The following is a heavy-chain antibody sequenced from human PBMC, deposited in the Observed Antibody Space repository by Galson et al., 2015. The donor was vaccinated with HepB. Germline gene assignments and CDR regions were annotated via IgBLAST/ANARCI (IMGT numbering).Heavy chain of an antibody. D-gene: IGHD3-10*01. Sequence: LRLSCAASGFTVSNNYMSWVRQAPGKGLEWVSVIYRGGTTYYADSVKGRFTIFRDNSKDTLYLQMNSLRAEDTAVYYCARGHYYFDYWGQGTLVTVSS. CDR3: ARGHYYFDY. CDR1: GFTVSNNY. V-gene: IGHV3-66*02. J-gene: IGHJ4*02. CDR2: IYRGGTT.